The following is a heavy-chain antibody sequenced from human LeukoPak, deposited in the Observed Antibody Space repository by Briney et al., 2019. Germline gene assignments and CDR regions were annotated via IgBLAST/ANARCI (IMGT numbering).Heavy chain of an antibody. Sequence: GGSLRLSCAASGFTFSSYSMNWVRQAPGKGLEWVSAISGSGGSTYYADSVKGRFTISRDNSKNTVSLEMNSLRAEDTAVYYCAKGRYSSSHYIGDYWGQGMLVTVSS. CDR2: ISGSGGST. J-gene: IGHJ4*02. CDR1: GFTFSSYS. D-gene: IGHD6-6*01. V-gene: IGHV3-23*01. CDR3: AKGRYSSSHYIGDY.